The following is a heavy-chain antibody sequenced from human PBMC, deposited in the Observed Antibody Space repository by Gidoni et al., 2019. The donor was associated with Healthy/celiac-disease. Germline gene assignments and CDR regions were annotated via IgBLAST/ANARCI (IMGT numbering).Heavy chain of an antibody. CDR1: GRSISSGSYT. CDR2: IYTSGST. D-gene: IGHD3-22*01. J-gene: IGHJ6*02. Sequence: QVQLQESGPGLVKPSQPLSLTCTVSGRSISSGSYTWRWIRQPAGKGLEWIGRIYTSGSTNYNPSLKSRGTISVDTSKNQFSLKLSSVTAADTAVYYCARVPEGQHDGTFYYYYYGMDVWGQGTTVTVSS. CDR3: ARVPEGQHDGTFYYYYYGMDV. V-gene: IGHV4-61*02.